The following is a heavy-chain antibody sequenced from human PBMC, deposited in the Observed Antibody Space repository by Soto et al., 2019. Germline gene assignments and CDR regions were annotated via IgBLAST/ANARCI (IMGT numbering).Heavy chain of an antibody. D-gene: IGHD6-13*01. CDR3: ARSTVAAAAAGGYWFDP. J-gene: IGHJ5*02. CDR1: GGSFSGYY. V-gene: IGHV4-34*01. Sequence: SETLSLTCAVYGGSFSGYYWSWIRQPPGKGLEWIGEINHSGSTNYNPSLKSRVTISVDTSKNQFSLKLSSVTAADTAVYYCARSTVAAAAAGGYWFDPWGQGTLVTVSS. CDR2: INHSGST.